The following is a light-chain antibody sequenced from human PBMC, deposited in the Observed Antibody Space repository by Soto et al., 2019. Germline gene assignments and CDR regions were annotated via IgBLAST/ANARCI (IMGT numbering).Light chain of an antibody. CDR2: QVS. V-gene: IGLV2-8*01. CDR1: SSDVGRYNY. J-gene: IGLJ3*02. Sequence: SALTQPPSASGSPGQSVTVSCTGTSSDVGRYNYVSWYQQHPGKAPKLMIYQVSKRPSGVPDRFSGSKSGNTASLTVSGLQAEDEADYYCSSYAGSNNWVFGGGTKVTVL. CDR3: SSYAGSNNWV.